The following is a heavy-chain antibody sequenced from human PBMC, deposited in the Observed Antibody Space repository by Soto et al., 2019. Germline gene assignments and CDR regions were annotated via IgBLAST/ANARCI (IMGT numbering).Heavy chain of an antibody. Sequence: SETLSLTCIISCGSIRSSYYYWGWIRQPPGEGLEWIGNINSGGSAYYYPSLRNRVTLSVDTSKNQFSLRLSSVTAADTAVYYCADMRGQWLPRDWGQGILVTVS. CDR3: ADMRGQWLPRD. CDR1: CGSIRSSYYY. V-gene: IGHV4-39*01. D-gene: IGHD6-19*01. J-gene: IGHJ4*02. CDR2: INSGGSA.